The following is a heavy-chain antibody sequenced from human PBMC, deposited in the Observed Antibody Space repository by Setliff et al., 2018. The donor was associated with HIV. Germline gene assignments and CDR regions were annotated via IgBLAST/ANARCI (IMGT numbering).Heavy chain of an antibody. J-gene: IGHJ4*02. V-gene: IGHV1-46*01. CDR3: ARENEMDY. CDR1: GYTFTQSHD. CDR2: INPSGGST. D-gene: IGHD1-1*01. Sequence: GASVKVSCKTSGYTFTQSHDLHWVRQAPGQGLEWMGIINPSGGSTSYAQKFQGRVTMTRDTSTSTVYMELSSLRSEDTAVYYCARENEMDYWGQGTLVTVSS.